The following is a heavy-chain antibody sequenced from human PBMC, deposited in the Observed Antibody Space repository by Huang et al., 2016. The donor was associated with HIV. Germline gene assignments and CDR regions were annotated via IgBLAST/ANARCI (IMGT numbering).Heavy chain of an antibody. CDR1: GFTFTNAW. V-gene: IGHV3-15*01. Sequence: ELQLVESGGGLVKPGGSLRLSCAASGFTFTNAWMGWVRQVPGKGVEWVCRIKRKTEGGTTDYAAPVKDRFSLSRDDSKNRLYLHMNSRKTEYTAIYYCITDRYCSGDNCYLSSEYFQHWGQGTLVTVSS. CDR2: IKRKTEGGTT. D-gene: IGHD2-15*01. J-gene: IGHJ1*01. CDR3: ITDRYCSGDNCYLSSEYFQH.